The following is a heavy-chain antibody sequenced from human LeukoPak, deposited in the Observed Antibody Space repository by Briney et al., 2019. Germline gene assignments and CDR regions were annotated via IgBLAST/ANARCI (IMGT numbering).Heavy chain of an antibody. J-gene: IGHJ4*02. CDR2: ISSSGSTI. V-gene: IGHV3-11*01. D-gene: IGHD6-6*01. CDR1: GFTFSDYY. CDR3: ARGRRGIAARWYYFDY. Sequence: GGSLRLSCAASGFTFSDYYMSWIRQAPGKGLEWVSYISSSGSTIYYADSVKGRFTISRDNAKNSLYLQMSSLRAEDTAVYYCARGRRGIAARWYYFDYWGQGTLVTVSS.